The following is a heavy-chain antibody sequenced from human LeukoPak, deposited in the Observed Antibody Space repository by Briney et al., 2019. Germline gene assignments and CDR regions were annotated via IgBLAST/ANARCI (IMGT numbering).Heavy chain of an antibody. D-gene: IGHD3-22*01. Sequence: GGSLRLSCAASGFNFSSYSMNWVRQAPGKGLEWVSSISSSSSFRYYADSVKGRFTISRDNAKNSLYLQMNSLRAEDTAVHYCARESSGYFYWGQGTLVTVSS. CDR3: ARESSGYFY. J-gene: IGHJ4*02. CDR2: ISSSSSFR. CDR1: GFNFSSYS. V-gene: IGHV3-21*01.